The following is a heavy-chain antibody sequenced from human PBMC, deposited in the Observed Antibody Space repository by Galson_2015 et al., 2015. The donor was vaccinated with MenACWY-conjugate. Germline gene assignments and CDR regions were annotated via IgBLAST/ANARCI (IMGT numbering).Heavy chain of an antibody. CDR2: IYNSGTT. D-gene: IGHD3-10*01. J-gene: IGHJ4*02. V-gene: IGHV3-66*03. Sequence: SLRLSCAASGFSVSNNYMSWVRQAPGKGLEWVSIIYNSGTTFYADSVRGRFTISRDNSKNTLYLQMNSLRTEDTATYFCARDRPFGAGISGDSDYWGRGTLVTVSS. CDR1: GFSVSNNY. CDR3: ARDRPFGAGISGDSDY.